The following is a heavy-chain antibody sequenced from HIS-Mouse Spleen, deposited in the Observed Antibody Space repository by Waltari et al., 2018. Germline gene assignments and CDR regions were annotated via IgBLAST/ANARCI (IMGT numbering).Heavy chain of an antibody. Sequence: QLQLQESGPGLVTPSETLSLTCTGPCGPIRRSSYFLGWTRQPPGKGLEWVGGIYYSGSTYSNPSLKSRVTISVDTSKNQFSLKLSSVTAADTAVYYCAREIPYSSSWYDWYFDLWGRGTLVTVSS. CDR1: CGPIRRSSYF. J-gene: IGHJ2*01. CDR3: AREIPYSSSWYDWYFDL. V-gene: IGHV4-39*07. D-gene: IGHD6-13*01. CDR2: IYYSGST.